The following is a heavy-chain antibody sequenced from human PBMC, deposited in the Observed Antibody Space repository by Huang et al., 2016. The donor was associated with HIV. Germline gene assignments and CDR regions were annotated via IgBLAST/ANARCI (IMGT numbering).Heavy chain of an antibody. J-gene: IGHJ4*02. Sequence: QVHLVQSGAEVKKPGASVKVSCKASGYTFTNYDINWVRQAPGRGLAWMGWMNPNTGNTGVAQSFQGRVTMTRKTSITTAYMELTSLTSEDTAVYYCARSAYGDLDYWGLGTLVIVSS. CDR3: ARSAYGDLDY. V-gene: IGHV1-8*02. CDR2: MNPNTGNT. D-gene: IGHD4-17*01. CDR1: GYTFTNYD.